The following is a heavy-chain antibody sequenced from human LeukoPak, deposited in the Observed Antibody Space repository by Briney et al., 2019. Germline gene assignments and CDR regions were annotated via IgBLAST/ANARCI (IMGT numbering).Heavy chain of an antibody. D-gene: IGHD2-15*01. V-gene: IGHV3-48*04. CDR1: GFTFSSYS. J-gene: IGHJ4*02. Sequence: PGGSLRPSCAASGFTFSSYSMNWVRQPPGKGLEWVSYISSSSSTIYYADSVKGRFTISRDNAKNSLYLQMNSLRAEDTAVYYCARGVVVGLDDWGQGTLVTVSS. CDR2: ISSSSSTI. CDR3: ARGVVVGLDD.